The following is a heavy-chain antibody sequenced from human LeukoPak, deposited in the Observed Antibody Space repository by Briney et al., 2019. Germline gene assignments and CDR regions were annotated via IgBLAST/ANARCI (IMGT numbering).Heavy chain of an antibody. CDR2: ISSSSSYI. Sequence: GGSLRLSCAASGFTFSSYSMNWVRQAPGKGLEWVSSISSSSSYIYYADSVKGRFTISRDNAKNSLYLQMNSLRAEDTAVYYCARVGYCSSTSCYVSGAFDILGQGTMVTVSS. J-gene: IGHJ3*02. CDR3: ARVGYCSSTSCYVSGAFDI. D-gene: IGHD2-2*01. V-gene: IGHV3-21*01. CDR1: GFTFSSYS.